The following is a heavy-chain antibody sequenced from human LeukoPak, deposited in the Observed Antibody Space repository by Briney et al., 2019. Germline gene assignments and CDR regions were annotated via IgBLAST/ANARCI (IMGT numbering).Heavy chain of an antibody. Sequence: DSVKVSCKASGYTFTGSGWYLYWLRQAPGQGLEFLGWLHPNNGATLYAQKFQGRVAMTTDTSISTAYMELSRLRPDDTAMYYCARDGPAQMVDFDYWGQGTLVTVSS. D-gene: IGHD3-10*01. V-gene: IGHV1-2*02. J-gene: IGHJ4*02. CDR1: GYTFTGSGWY. CDR3: ARDGPAQMVDFDY. CDR2: LHPNNGAT.